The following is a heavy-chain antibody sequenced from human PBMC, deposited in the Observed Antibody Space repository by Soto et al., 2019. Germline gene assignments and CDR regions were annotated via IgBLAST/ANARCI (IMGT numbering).Heavy chain of an antibody. D-gene: IGHD4-17*01. CDR2: IYHSGST. CDR1: GGSISSGGYS. V-gene: IGHV4-30-2*01. Sequence: QLQLQESGSGLVKPSQTLSLTCAVSGGSISSGGYSWSWLRQPPGKGLEWIGYIYHSGSTYYNQSLTSLVTTSVDRSKSQFWLKLSSLTAADTAVYYCARGMTTVTTLAYCGQVTLVTV. J-gene: IGHJ4*02. CDR3: ARGMTTVTTLAY.